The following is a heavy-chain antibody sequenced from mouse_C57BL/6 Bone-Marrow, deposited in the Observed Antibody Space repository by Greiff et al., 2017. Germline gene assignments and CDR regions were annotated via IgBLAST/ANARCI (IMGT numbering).Heavy chain of an antibody. J-gene: IGHJ1*03. CDR1: GFTFSDFY. Sequence: EVMLVESGGGLVQSGRSLRLSCATSGFTFSDFYMEWVRQAPGKGLEWIAASRNKANDYTTEYSASVKGRFIVSRDTSQSILYLQMNALRAEDTAISYCARDAKYYGSSYWYFDVWGTGTTVTVSS. CDR3: ARDAKYYGSSYWYFDV. V-gene: IGHV7-1*01. CDR2: SRNKANDYTT. D-gene: IGHD1-1*01.